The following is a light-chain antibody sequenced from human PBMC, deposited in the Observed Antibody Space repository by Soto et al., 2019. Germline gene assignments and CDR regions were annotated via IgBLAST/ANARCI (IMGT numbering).Light chain of an antibody. V-gene: IGLV2-14*01. CDR1: SSDVGGYNY. CDR3: SSYTSSNTLV. J-gene: IGLJ2*01. CDR2: EVS. Sequence: SALTQPASVSGSPGQSITISCTGTSSDVGGYNYVSWYQQYPGKVPKLMIYEVSNRPSGVSIRFSGSKSDNTASLTISGLQAEDEADYYCSSYTSSNTLVFGEGTKLTVL.